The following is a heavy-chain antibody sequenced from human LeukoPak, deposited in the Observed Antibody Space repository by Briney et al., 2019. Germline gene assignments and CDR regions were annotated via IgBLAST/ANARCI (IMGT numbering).Heavy chain of an antibody. J-gene: IGHJ4*02. D-gene: IGHD5-24*01. CDR1: GFTFSSYG. CDR2: ISYDGSNK. CDR3: AKDDNYLAGYFDY. Sequence: GGSLRLSCAASGFTFSSYGMHWVRQAPGKGLEWVAVISYDGSNKYYADSVKGRFTISRDNSKNTLYLQMNSLRAEDTAVYYCAKDDNYLAGYFDYWGQGTLVTVSS. V-gene: IGHV3-30*18.